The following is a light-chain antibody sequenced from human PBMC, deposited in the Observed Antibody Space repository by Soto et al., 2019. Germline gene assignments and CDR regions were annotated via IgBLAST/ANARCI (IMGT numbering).Light chain of an antibody. J-gene: IGLJ3*02. CDR2: SNS. CDR3: AAWDDSLNGPV. CDR1: TSNIGTNS. V-gene: IGLV1-44*01. Sequence: QSVLTQPPSASGTPGRRVTISCSGTTSNIGTNSVNWYQQVPGTAPKFLIYSNSERPSGVPERFSGSKSGTSASLAISGLQAEDEADYYCAAWDDSLNGPVFGGGTRLTVL.